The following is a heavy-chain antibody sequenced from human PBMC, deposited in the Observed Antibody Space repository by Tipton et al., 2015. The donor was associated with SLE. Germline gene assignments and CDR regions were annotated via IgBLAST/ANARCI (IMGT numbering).Heavy chain of an antibody. Sequence: TLSLTCTVSGGSISSGGYYWSWIRQPPGKGLEWIGYIYYSGRTNYNPSLKSRVTISVDTSKNQFSLKLSSVTAADTAVYYCARNDFWSGYYMDVWGKETTFTLSS. J-gene: IGHJ6*03. CDR3: ARNDFWSGYYMDV. CDR1: GGSISSGGYY. D-gene: IGHD3-3*01. CDR2: IYYSGRT. V-gene: IGHV4-61*08.